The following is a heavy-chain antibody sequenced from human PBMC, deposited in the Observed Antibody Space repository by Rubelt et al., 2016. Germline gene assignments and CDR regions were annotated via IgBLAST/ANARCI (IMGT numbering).Heavy chain of an antibody. J-gene: IGHJ3*01. CDR2: ISAYDGNT. D-gene: IGHD5-24*01. Sequence: QVQLVQSGAEVKKPGASVKVSCKASGYTFTSYGISWVRQAPGQGLEWMGWISAYDGNTNYAQKLQGRVTITPDTSNGKGYMEVRSLRSDDTGVDYCLRNDGYNWDDGFDVWGQGTMVTVSS. CDR1: GYTFTSYG. V-gene: IGHV1-18*01. CDR3: LRNDGYNWDDGFDV.